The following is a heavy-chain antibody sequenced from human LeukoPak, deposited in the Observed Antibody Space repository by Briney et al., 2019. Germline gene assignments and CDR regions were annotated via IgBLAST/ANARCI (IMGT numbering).Heavy chain of an antibody. Sequence: GGSLRLSCVASGFTFSTYTMHWVRQAPGKGLEWVAVVSHDGTTKYYADPVRGRFTISRDNSKNTLYLQMDSLRVDDTAVYYCAREVARPNFFDYWGQGTLVTVAS. CDR3: AREVARPNFFDY. V-gene: IGHV3-30*04. CDR1: GFTFSTYT. CDR2: VSHDGTTK. J-gene: IGHJ4*02. D-gene: IGHD5-12*01.